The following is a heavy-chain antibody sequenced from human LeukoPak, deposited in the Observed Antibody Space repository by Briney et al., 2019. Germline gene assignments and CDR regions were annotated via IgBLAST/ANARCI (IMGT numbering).Heavy chain of an antibody. CDR1: GINFGSYA. J-gene: IGHJ6*03. Sequence: GGSLRLSCAASGINFGSYAMNWVRQAPGKGLEWVSYISSSGSTIYYADSVKGRFTISRDNAKNSLYLQMNSLRAEDTAVYYCSLHYYYYYMDVWGKGTTVTVSS. CDR3: SLHYYYYYMDV. V-gene: IGHV3-48*03. CDR2: ISSSGSTI.